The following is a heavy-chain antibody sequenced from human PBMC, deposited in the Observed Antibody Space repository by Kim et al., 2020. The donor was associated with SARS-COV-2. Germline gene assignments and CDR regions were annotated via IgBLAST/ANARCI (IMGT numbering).Heavy chain of an antibody. CDR1: GYTFTSYA. CDR2: INAGNGNT. V-gene: IGHV1-3*01. J-gene: IGHJ4*02. Sequence: ASVKVSCKASGYTFTSYARHWVRQAPGQRLEWMGWINAGNGNTKYSQKFQGRVTITRDTSASTAYMKLSSLRSEDTAVYYCAREGIAAAGTILYYFDYWGQGTLVTVSS. CDR3: AREGIAAAGTILYYFDY. D-gene: IGHD6-13*01.